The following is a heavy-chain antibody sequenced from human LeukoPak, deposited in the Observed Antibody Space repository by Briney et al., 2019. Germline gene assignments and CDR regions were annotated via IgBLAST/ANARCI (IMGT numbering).Heavy chain of an antibody. V-gene: IGHV4-4*07. CDR2: IYTSGST. D-gene: IGHD6-13*01. Sequence: PSETLSLTCSVSGGSISSYYWSWIRQPAGKGLEWIGRIYTSGSTNYNPSLKSRVTMSVDTSKNQFSLKLSSVTAADTAVYYCARDVFSDSSSWYHYYYMDVWGKGTTVTVSS. CDR3: ARDVFSDSSSWYHYYYMDV. CDR1: GGSISSYY. J-gene: IGHJ6*03.